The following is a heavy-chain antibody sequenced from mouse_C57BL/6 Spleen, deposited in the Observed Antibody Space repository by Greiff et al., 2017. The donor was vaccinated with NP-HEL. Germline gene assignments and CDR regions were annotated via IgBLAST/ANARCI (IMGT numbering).Heavy chain of an antibody. CDR1: GFTFSNYW. CDR3: TKDGYYKRVYAMDY. Sequence: DVQLVESGGGLVQPGGSMKLSCVASGFTFSNYWMNWVRQSPEKGLEWVAQIRLKSDNYATHYAESVKGRFTISRDDSKSSVYLQMNNLRAEDTGIYYCTKDGYYKRVYAMDYWGQGTSVTVSS. CDR2: IRLKSDNYAT. V-gene: IGHV6-3*01. J-gene: IGHJ4*01. D-gene: IGHD2-3*01.